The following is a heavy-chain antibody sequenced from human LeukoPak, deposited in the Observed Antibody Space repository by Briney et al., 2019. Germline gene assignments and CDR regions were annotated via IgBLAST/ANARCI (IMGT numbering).Heavy chain of an antibody. J-gene: IGHJ3*02. V-gene: IGHV4-39*01. CDR3: ARERGRAFDI. D-gene: IGHD3-16*01. Sequence: SETLSLTCTVSGGSISSSSYYWGWIRQPPGKGLEWIGSIYYSGSTYYNPSLKSRVTISVDTSKNQFSLKLSSVTAADTAVYYCARERGRAFDIWGQGTMVTVSS. CDR2: IYYSGST. CDR1: GGSISSSSYY.